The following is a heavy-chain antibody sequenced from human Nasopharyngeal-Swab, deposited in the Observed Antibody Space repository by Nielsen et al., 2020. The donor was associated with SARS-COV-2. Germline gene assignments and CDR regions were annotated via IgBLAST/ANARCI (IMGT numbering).Heavy chain of an antibody. CDR3: ARDLSTAMAPHY. Sequence: GGSLRLSCAASGFTFSSYWMHWVRQVPGRGLVWVSRINNDGSSTSYADSVKGRFTISRDNAKNTLYLQMSSLRAEDTAVYYCARDLSTAMAPHYWGQGTLVTVSS. CDR2: INNDGSST. CDR1: GFTFSSYW. D-gene: IGHD5-18*01. V-gene: IGHV3-74*01. J-gene: IGHJ4*02.